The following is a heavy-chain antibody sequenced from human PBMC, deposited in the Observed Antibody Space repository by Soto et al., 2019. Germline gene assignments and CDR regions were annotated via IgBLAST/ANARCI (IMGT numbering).Heavy chain of an antibody. CDR2: IYYSGST. CDR1: GGSISSYY. CDR3: AKAMSRSDYYGSGSYDAFDI. D-gene: IGHD3-10*01. J-gene: IGHJ3*02. Sequence: PSETLSLTCTVSGGSISSYYWILIRQPPGKGLGWIGYIYYSGSTNYNPSLKSRVTISVDTSKNQFSLKLSSVTAADTAVYYCAKAMSRSDYYGSGSYDAFDIWGQGTMVTVSS. V-gene: IGHV4-59*08.